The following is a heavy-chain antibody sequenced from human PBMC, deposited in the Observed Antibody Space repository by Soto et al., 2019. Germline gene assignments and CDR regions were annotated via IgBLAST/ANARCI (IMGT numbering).Heavy chain of an antibody. Sequence: GGSLRLSCTASGFTFGDYAMGWFRQAPGKGLEWVGFIRSKAYGGTTEYAASVKGRFTISRDDSKSIAYLQMNSLKTEDTAVYYCTRGGFYCTNGVCYSYYYYYGMDVWGQGTTVTVSS. CDR2: IRSKAYGGTT. CDR1: GFTFGDYA. J-gene: IGHJ6*02. V-gene: IGHV3-49*03. CDR3: TRGGFYCTNGVCYSYYYYYGMDV. D-gene: IGHD2-8*01.